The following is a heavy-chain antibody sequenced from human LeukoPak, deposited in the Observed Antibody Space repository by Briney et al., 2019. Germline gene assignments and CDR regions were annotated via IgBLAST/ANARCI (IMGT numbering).Heavy chain of an antibody. CDR2: ISSSGSTI. CDR1: GFTFSDYY. J-gene: IGHJ4*02. V-gene: IGHV3-11*01. D-gene: IGHD6-19*01. CDR3: ARNTHYSSGWSSY. Sequence: GGSLRLSCAASGFTFSDYYMSWIREAPGKGLEWVSYISSSGSTIYYADSVKGRFTISRDNAKNSLYLQMNSLRAEDTAVYCCARNTHYSSGWSSYWGQGTLVTVSS.